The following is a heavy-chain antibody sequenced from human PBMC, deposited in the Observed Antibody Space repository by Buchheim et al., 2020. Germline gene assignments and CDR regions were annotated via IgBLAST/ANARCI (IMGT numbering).Heavy chain of an antibody. CDR1: GGTFSSYA. CDR3: ASLTKYYYDSSGLDY. CDR2: IIPILGIA. V-gene: IGHV1-69*04. D-gene: IGHD3-22*01. Sequence: QVQLVQSGAEVKKPGSSVKVSCKASGGTFSSYAISWVRQAPGQGLEWMGRIIPILGIANYAQKFQGRVTITADKSTSTAYMELSSLRSEDTAAYDCASLTKYYYDSSGLDYWGQGTL. J-gene: IGHJ4*02.